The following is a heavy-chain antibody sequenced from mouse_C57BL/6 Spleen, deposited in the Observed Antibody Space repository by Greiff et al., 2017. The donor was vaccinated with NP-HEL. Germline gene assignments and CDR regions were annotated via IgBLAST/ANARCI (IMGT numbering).Heavy chain of an antibody. V-gene: IGHV1-64*01. CDR3: ARVTTVVFDY. D-gene: IGHD1-1*01. CDR2: IHPNSGST. Sequence: VKLQQPGAELVKPGASVKLSCKASGYTFTSYWMHWVKQRPGQGLEWIGMIHPNSGSTNYNEKFKSKATLTVDKSSSTAYMQLSSLTSEDSAVYYCARVTTVVFDYWGQGTTLTVSS. CDR1: GYTFTSYW. J-gene: IGHJ2*01.